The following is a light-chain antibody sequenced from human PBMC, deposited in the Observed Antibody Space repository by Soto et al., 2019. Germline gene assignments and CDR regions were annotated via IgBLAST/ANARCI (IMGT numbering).Light chain of an antibody. Sequence: DIQLTQSPSFLSASVGDRVIITCQASQGISSYLAWYQQKPGKAPNLLIYAASTLQSGVPSRFSGSGSGTEFTLTISSLQPEDFATYYCQQLNSYPNTFGQGTKLEIK. J-gene: IGKJ2*01. CDR2: AAS. CDR3: QQLNSYPNT. V-gene: IGKV1-9*01. CDR1: QGISSY.